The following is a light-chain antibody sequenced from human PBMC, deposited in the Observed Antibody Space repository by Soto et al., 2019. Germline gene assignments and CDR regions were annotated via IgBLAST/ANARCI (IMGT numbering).Light chain of an antibody. Sequence: QSVLTQPASVSGSPGQSITISCTGTSSDVGSYNLVSWYQQHPGKAPKLMIYEVSKRPSGVSNRFSGSKSGNTASLTISGLQAEDEADYYCCSYAGSSNPYVFGTGTQLTVL. V-gene: IGLV2-23*02. J-gene: IGLJ1*01. CDR2: EVS. CDR1: SSDVGSYNL. CDR3: CSYAGSSNPYV.